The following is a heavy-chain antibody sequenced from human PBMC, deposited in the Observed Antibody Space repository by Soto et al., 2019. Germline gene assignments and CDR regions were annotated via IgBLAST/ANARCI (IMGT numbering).Heavy chain of an antibody. Sequence: EVQLLESGGGLVQPGGSLRLSCAASGFTFSSYAMSWVRQAPGKGLEWVSTLSSSGGSTYYADSVKGRFTISRDNSKNTLYLQMNSLRAEDTAVYYWAKDVGEAYGFDYWGQGTLVTVSS. J-gene: IGHJ4*02. CDR2: LSSSGGST. CDR3: AKDVGEAYGFDY. CDR1: GFTFSSYA. D-gene: IGHD4-17*01. V-gene: IGHV3-23*01.